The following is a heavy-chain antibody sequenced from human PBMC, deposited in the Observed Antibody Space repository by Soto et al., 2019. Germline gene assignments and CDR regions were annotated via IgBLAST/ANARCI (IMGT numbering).Heavy chain of an antibody. CDR3: ARLRGFGELSYYYYYGMDV. CDR1: GYSFTSYW. J-gene: IGHJ6*02. D-gene: IGHD3-10*01. Sequence: GESLKISCKGSGYSFTSYWISWVRQMPGKGLEWMGRIDPSDSYTNYSPSFQGHVTISADKSISTAYLQWSSLKASDTAMYYCARLRGFGELSYYYYYGMDVWGQGTTVTVS. V-gene: IGHV5-10-1*01. CDR2: IDPSDSYT.